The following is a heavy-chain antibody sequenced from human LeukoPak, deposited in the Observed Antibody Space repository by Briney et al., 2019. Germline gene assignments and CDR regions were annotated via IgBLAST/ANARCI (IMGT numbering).Heavy chain of an antibody. V-gene: IGHV4-34*01. CDR2: INHSGST. CDR1: GGSFSGYY. Sequence: SETLSLTCAVYGGSFSGYYWSWIRQPPGKGLEWIGEINHSGSTNYNPSLKSRVIVSSDMSKDQFSLMLNSVTAADTAVYYCARDKGQYGSGTRGFTWFDPWGQGTLVTVSS. J-gene: IGHJ5*02. CDR3: ARDKGQYGSGTRGFTWFDP. D-gene: IGHD3-10*01.